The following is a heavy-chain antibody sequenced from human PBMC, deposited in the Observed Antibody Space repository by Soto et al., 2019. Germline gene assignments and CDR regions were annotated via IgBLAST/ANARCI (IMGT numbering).Heavy chain of an antibody. CDR1: GFTFSSYG. CDR3: AKDTDTSGYDYTLFNAFDI. Sequence: PGGSLRLSCAASGFTFSSYGMHWVRQAPGKGLEGVSGISWNSGSIGYADSVKGRFTISRDNAKNSLYLQMNSLRAEDTALYYCAKDTDTSGYDYTLFNAFDICGEGTMVTVSS. V-gene: IGHV3-9*01. CDR2: ISWNSGSI. D-gene: IGHD5-12*01. J-gene: IGHJ3*02.